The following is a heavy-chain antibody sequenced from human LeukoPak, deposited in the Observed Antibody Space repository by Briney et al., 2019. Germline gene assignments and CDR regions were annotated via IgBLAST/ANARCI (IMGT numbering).Heavy chain of an antibody. CDR3: ARGGKLHPQSPY. CDR2: INQDGREK. CDR1: GFTFITYW. V-gene: IGHV3-7*01. J-gene: IGHJ4*02. D-gene: IGHD3-16*01. Sequence: QPGGSLRLSCAASGFTFITYWMSWVRQAPGKGLEWVANINQDGREKYYVDSVKGRFTISRDNGKNSVYLQMNSLGAEDTGVYYCARGGKLHPQSPYWGRGTLVTVSS.